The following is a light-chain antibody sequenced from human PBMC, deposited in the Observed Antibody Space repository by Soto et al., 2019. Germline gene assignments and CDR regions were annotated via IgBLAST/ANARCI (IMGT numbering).Light chain of an antibody. V-gene: IGKV3-20*01. CDR1: QSVSSSY. J-gene: IGKJ5*01. CDR3: QQCGSSPSIT. Sequence: EIVLTQSPGTLSLSPGERATLSCRASQSVSSSYLAWYQQKPGQAPRRLIYGASSRATGIPDRFSGSGSGKDFTLTISRLEPEDFAVYYCQQCGSSPSITFGQGKRLEIK. CDR2: GAS.